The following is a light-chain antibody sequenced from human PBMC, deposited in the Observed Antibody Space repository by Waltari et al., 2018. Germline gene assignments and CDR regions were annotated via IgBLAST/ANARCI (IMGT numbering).Light chain of an antibody. CDR2: GAS. V-gene: IGKV3-20*01. Sequence: LSCRASQSVGSTYVAWYQQRPGQAPRLLICGASSRATGIPDRFSGGGFGTDFTLTISRLEPEDFAVYFCQQYGSPITFGQGTRLEIK. CDR3: QQYGSPIT. J-gene: IGKJ5*01. CDR1: QSVGSTY.